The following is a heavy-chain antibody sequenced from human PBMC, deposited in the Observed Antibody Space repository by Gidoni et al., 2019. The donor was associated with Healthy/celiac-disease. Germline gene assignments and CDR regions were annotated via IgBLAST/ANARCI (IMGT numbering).Heavy chain of an antibody. V-gene: IGHV3-48*01. J-gene: IGHJ4*02. D-gene: IGHD5-12*01. Sequence: EVQLVESGGGLVQPGGSLRLSCAASGFTFSSYSMNWVRQAPGKGLEWVSYISSSSSTIYYADSVKGRFTISRDNAKNSLYLQMNSLRAEDTAVYYCARGTRMATPDYWGQGTLVTVSS. CDR3: ARGTRMATPDY. CDR1: GFTFSSYS. CDR2: ISSSSSTI.